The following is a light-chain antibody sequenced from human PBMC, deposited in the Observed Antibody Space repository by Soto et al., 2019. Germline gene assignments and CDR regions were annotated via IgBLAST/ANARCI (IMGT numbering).Light chain of an antibody. J-gene: IGLJ2*01. V-gene: IGLV6-57*04. CDR3: QSYDSDFVV. CDR1: SGSIANNY. CDR2: ENN. Sequence: NFMLTQPHSVSESPGKTLSISCTRSSGSIANNYVQWYQQRPGSAPTTVIYENNQRLSGVPDRFSGSPDGSSNSASLTISELQTEDEADYYCQSYDSDFVVFCGGTKLTVL.